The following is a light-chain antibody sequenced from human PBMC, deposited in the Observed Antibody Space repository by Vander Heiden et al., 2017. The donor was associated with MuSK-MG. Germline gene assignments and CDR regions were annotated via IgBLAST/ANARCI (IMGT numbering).Light chain of an antibody. CDR2: GAS. CDR3: QQYNNWPS. V-gene: IGKV3-15*01. CDR1: QSVSSN. Sequence: EIVMTQSPATLSVSPGERATLSCRASQSVSSNLAWYQQKPGQAPRLLIYGASTRATGIPARFSGSGSGTEFTLTISSLQSEDFAVYYFQQYNNWPSFGPGTKVDIK. J-gene: IGKJ3*01.